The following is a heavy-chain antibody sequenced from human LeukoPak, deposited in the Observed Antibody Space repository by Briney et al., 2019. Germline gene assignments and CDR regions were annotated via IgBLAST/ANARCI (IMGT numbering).Heavy chain of an antibody. D-gene: IGHD1-14*01. CDR2: IYYSGST. V-gene: IGHV4-39*01. J-gene: IGHJ4*02. Sequence: SETLSLTCTVSGGSISSSSYYWGWIRQPPGKGLEWIGSIYYSGSTYYSPSLKSRVTISVDTSKNQFSLKLSSVTAADTAVYYCARHGLITGYFDYWGQGTLVTVSS. CDR3: ARHGLITGYFDY. CDR1: GGSISSSSYY.